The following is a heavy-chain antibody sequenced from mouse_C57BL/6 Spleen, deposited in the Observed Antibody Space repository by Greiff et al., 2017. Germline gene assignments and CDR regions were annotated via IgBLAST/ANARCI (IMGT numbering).Heavy chain of an antibody. CDR1: YFAFMASA. CDR3: ARGGGYDPAWFAY. CDR2: FTMYSDAT. D-gene: IGHD2-2*01. V-gene: IGHV1-49*01. J-gene: IGHJ3*01. Sequence: LKESGAELVRPGSSVKLSCKDSYFAFMASAMHWVKQRPGHGLEWIGSFTMYSDATEYSENFKGKATLTANTSSSTAYMELRSLTSEDSAVFDCARGGGYDPAWFAYWGQGTLVTVSA.